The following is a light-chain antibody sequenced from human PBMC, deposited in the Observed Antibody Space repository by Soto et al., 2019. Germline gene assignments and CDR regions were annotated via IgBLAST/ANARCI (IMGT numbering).Light chain of an antibody. V-gene: IGLV1-51*02. Sequence: QSVLTQPTSVSAAPGQKVTISCSGSSSNIGNNYVSWYQQLPGTAPKLLIYENNKRPSGIPDRFSGSKSGTSATLGITGLQTGEEADYYCGTWDSSLSAWVFGGGTKLTVL. CDR1: SSNIGNNY. CDR3: GTWDSSLSAWV. CDR2: ENN. J-gene: IGLJ3*02.